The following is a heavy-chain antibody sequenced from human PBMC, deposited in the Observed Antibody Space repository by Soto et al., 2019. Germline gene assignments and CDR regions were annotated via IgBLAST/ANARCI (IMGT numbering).Heavy chain of an antibody. CDR2: ISSSSSYI. CDR3: ARGPGSSGSSGAFDI. Sequence: EVQLVESGGGLVKPGGSLRLSCAASGFTFSSYSMNWVRQAPGKGLEWVSSISSSSSYIYYADSVKGRFTISSDNAKNSLYLQMNSLRAEDTAVYYCARGPGSSGSSGAFDIWGQGTMVTVSS. CDR1: GFTFSSYS. V-gene: IGHV3-21*01. J-gene: IGHJ3*02. D-gene: IGHD6-19*01.